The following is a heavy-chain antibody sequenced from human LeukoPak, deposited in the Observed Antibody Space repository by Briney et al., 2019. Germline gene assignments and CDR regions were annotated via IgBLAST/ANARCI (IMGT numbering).Heavy chain of an antibody. CDR2: IKQDGSGK. CDR1: GFTFSSYW. Sequence: PGGSLRLSCAASGFTFSSYWMSWVRQAPGKGLEWVANIKQDGSGKYYVDSVKGRFTISRDNAKNSLYLQMNSLRAEDTAVYYCARERDTAMVRSGAFDIWGQGTMVTVSS. J-gene: IGHJ3*02. CDR3: ARERDTAMVRSGAFDI. V-gene: IGHV3-7*03. D-gene: IGHD5-18*01.